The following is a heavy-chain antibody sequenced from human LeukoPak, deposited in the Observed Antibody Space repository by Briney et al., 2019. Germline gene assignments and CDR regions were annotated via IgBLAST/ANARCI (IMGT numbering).Heavy chain of an antibody. Sequence: PGGSLRLSCAASGFTFSSYSMNWVRQAPGKGLEWVSSISSSSSYIYYADSVKGRFTISRDNAKNSLYLQMNSLRAEDTAVYYCARVGVRDGYNTYAEYFQHWGQGTLVTVSS. CDR1: GFTFSSYS. V-gene: IGHV3-21*01. D-gene: IGHD5-24*01. CDR3: ARVGVRDGYNTYAEYFQH. CDR2: ISSSSSYI. J-gene: IGHJ1*01.